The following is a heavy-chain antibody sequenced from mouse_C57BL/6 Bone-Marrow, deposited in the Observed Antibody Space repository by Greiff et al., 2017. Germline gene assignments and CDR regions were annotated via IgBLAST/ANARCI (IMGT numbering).Heavy chain of an antibody. CDR1: GYTFTSYD. J-gene: IGHJ4*01. D-gene: IGHD1-1*01. CDR3: ARGHYYGSSFYAMDY. Sequence: VQLQQSGPELVKPGASVKLSCKASGYTFTSYDINWVKQRPGQGLEWIGWIYPRDGSTKYNEKFKGKATLPVDTSSSTAYMELHSLTSEDSAVYFCARGHYYGSSFYAMDYWGQGTSVTVSS. CDR2: IYPRDGST. V-gene: IGHV1-85*01.